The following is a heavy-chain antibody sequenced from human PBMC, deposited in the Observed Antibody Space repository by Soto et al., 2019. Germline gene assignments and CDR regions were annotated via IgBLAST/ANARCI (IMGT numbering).Heavy chain of an antibody. Sequence: QVQLVESGGGVVQPGRSLRLSCAASGFTFSSYGMHWVRQAPGKGLEWVAVISYDGSNKYYADSVKGRFTISRDNSKNPLYLQMNSLRAEDTAVYYCAKLKSGYSSGWYQDDAFDIWGQGTMVTVSS. CDR3: AKLKSGYSSGWYQDDAFDI. CDR1: GFTFSSYG. D-gene: IGHD6-19*01. V-gene: IGHV3-30*18. J-gene: IGHJ3*02. CDR2: ISYDGSNK.